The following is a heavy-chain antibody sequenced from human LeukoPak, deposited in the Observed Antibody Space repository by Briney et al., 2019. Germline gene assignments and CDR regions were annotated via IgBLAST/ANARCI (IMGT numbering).Heavy chain of an antibody. CDR2: INHSGST. CDR1: GGSFSGYY. D-gene: IGHD5-12*01. CDR3: AGHGGYDSLDY. Sequence: PSETLSLTCAVYGGSFSGYYWSWIRQPPGKGLEWIGEINHSGSTNYNPSLKSRVTISVDTSKNQFSLKLSSVTAADTAVYYCAGHGGYDSLDYWGQGTLVTVSS. J-gene: IGHJ4*02. V-gene: IGHV4-34*01.